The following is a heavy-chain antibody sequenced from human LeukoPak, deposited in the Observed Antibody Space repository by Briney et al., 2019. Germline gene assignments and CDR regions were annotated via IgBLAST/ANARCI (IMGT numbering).Heavy chain of an antibody. D-gene: IGHD3-16*01. J-gene: IGHJ4*02. CDR2: IDYRERT. Sequence: SETLSLTCTVSGGSITTSGHYWGWIRQPPGKGLEWIGSIDYRERTTYNPSLKSRVTISADTSRNQFSLKLSSVTATDTAVYYCANYVSGTMRDYWGQGTLVTVSS. CDR1: GGSITTSGHY. V-gene: IGHV4-39*01. CDR3: ANYVSGTMRDY.